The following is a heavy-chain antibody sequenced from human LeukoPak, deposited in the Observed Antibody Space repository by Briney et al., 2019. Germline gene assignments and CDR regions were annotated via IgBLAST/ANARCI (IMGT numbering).Heavy chain of an antibody. CDR1: GFTLSDYY. Sequence: SGGSLRLSCAASGFTLSDYYMTWIRQAPGKGLEWVSYISSSSSYTNYADSVKGRLTISRDKAKNSLYLQMNSLRAEDTAVYYCARVGLYYYDSSSSPTDWYFDLWGRGTLVTVSS. D-gene: IGHD3-22*01. CDR3: ARVGLYYYDSSSSPTDWYFDL. J-gene: IGHJ2*01. CDR2: ISSSSSYT. V-gene: IGHV3-11*06.